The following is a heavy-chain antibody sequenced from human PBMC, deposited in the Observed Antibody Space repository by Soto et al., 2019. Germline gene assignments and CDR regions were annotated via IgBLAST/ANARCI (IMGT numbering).Heavy chain of an antibody. D-gene: IGHD3-3*01. CDR3: AKLRDYDFWSGYYTGGTWFDP. V-gene: IGHV3-23*01. Sequence: GTLRLPCAASGFSFSTYAMTWVRQAPGKGLELVSAISGSGGTYYADSVKGRFTISRDNSKNTLYLQMNSLRADDTAVYYCAKLRDYDFWSGYYTGGTWFDPWGQGTLVTVSS. J-gene: IGHJ5*02. CDR2: ISGSGGT. CDR1: GFSFSTYA.